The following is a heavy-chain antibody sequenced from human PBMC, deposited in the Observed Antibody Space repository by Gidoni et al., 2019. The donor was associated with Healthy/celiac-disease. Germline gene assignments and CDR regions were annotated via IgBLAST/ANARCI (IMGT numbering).Heavy chain of an antibody. V-gene: IGHV4-39*01. CDR3: ARLGGRTGGVDY. J-gene: IGHJ4*02. CDR1: GGSISSSSYY. D-gene: IGHD3-16*01. Sequence: QLQLQESGPGLVKPSETLSLTCTVSGGSISSSSYYWGWIRQPPGKGLEWIGSIYYSGSTYYNPSLKSRVTISVDTSKNQFSLKLSSVTAADTAVYYCARLGGRTGGVDYWGQGTLVTVSS. CDR2: IYYSGST.